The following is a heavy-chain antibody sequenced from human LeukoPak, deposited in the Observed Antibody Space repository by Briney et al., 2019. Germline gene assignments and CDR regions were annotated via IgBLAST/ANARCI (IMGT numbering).Heavy chain of an antibody. J-gene: IGHJ4*02. CDR1: GFTFSSNW. V-gene: IGHV3-74*01. CDR3: ARGLSGYASSLGY. Sequence: VGSLRLSCAASGFTFSSNWMHWVRQAPGKGLVWVSRTNSDGSSTNYADSVRGRFSISRDNAKNTLYLQMDSLRAEDTAVYYCARGLSGYASSLGYWGQGTLVTVSA. CDR2: TNSDGSST. D-gene: IGHD2-2*01.